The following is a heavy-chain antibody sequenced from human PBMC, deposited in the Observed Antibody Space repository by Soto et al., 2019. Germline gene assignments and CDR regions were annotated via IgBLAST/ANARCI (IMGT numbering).Heavy chain of an antibody. CDR3: ARGAMYGSGSYSVFDY. V-gene: IGHV6-1*01. CDR1: VDSVSSNSAA. D-gene: IGHD3-10*01. CDR2: TYYKSKWFN. Sequence: SQTLSLTCAISVDSVSSNSAAWSWIRQSPSRGLEWLGRTYYKSKWFNDYAIPVKSRMTINPDTSKNQFFLHLNSVTPEDTAVYYCARGAMYGSGSYSVFDYWGQGIPVTVSS. J-gene: IGHJ4*02.